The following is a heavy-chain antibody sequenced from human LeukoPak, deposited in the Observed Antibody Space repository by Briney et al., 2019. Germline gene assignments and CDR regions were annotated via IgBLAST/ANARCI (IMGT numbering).Heavy chain of an antibody. Sequence: GGSLRLSCAASGITYSSYAMSWVRQAPGKGLEWVSGISGSGGSTYYGDSVKGRFTISRDNSKNTLYLQMNSLRADDTAVYYCAKEGNDSYGYYHWGQGTLVTVSS. J-gene: IGHJ5*02. D-gene: IGHD5-18*01. CDR3: AKEGNDSYGYYH. V-gene: IGHV3-23*02. CDR2: ISGSGGST. CDR1: GITYSSYA.